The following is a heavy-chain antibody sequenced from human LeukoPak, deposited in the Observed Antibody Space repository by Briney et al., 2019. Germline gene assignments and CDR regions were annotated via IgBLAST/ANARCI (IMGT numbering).Heavy chain of an antibody. CDR1: GFTFSNAW. D-gene: IGHD6-13*01. V-gene: IGHV3-21*01. J-gene: IGHJ4*02. Sequence: GGPLRLSCAASGFTFSNAWMSWVRQAPGKGLEWVSSISSSSSYIYYADSVKGRFTISRDNAKNSLYLQMNSLRAEDTAVYYCANLAAAAYPDYWGQGTLVTVSS. CDR2: ISSSSSYI. CDR3: ANLAAAAYPDY.